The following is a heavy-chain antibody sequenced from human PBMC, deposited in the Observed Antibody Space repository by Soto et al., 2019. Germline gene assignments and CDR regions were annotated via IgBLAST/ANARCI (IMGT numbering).Heavy chain of an antibody. J-gene: IGHJ5*02. CDR3: ARVVSPYYDVLTGNWFDP. CDR1: GYTFTGYY. V-gene: IGHV1-2*02. CDR2: IKSFNGDT. Sequence: QVQLVQSGAEVKEPGASVKVSCKASGYTFTGYYMHWARQAPGQGLEWMGWIKSFNGDTNYAQKLQGRVTLTRDTSISTAYMALSRLKSDDTAVYYCARVVSPYYDVLTGNWFDPWGQGTLVTVSS. D-gene: IGHD3-9*01.